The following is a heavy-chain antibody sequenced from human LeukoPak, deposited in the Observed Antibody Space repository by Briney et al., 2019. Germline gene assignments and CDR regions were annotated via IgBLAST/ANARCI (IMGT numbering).Heavy chain of an antibody. J-gene: IGHJ6*04. D-gene: IGHD3-10*01. CDR1: GGSFSDSY. CDR3: ARTPKGSGSYYNGDPYYYYDMDV. CDR2: INHSGST. Sequence: SEPLSLTCAVYGGSFSDSYWTWIRQPPGEGLELIGEINHSGSTNYNPSLKSRVTISVDTSKNQFSLRLSSVTAADTAVYCCARTPKGSGSYYNGDPYYYYDMDVWGKGTTVTVSS. V-gene: IGHV4-34*01.